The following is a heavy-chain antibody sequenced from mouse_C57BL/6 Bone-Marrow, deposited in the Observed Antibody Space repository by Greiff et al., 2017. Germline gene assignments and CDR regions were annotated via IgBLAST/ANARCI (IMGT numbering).Heavy chain of an antibody. J-gene: IGHJ2*01. D-gene: IGHD2-12*01. Sequence: EVKLQESGGGLVKPGGSLKLSCAASGFTFSSYAMSWVRQTPEKRLEWVATISDGGSYTYYPDNVKGRFTISRDKAKNNLYLQMSHLKSEDTAMYYCARGPVSDYWGQGTTLTVSS. CDR3: ARGPVSDY. CDR1: GFTFSSYA. V-gene: IGHV5-4*03. CDR2: ISDGGSYT.